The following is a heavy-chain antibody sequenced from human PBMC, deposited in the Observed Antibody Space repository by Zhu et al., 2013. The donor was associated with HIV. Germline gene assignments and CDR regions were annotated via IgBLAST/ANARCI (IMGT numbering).Heavy chain of an antibody. CDR1: GYTFTSYG. D-gene: IGHD5-12*01. Sequence: QVQLVQSGAEVKKPGASVKVSCKASGYTFTSYGISWVRQAPGQGLEWMGWISAYNGNTNYAQKLQGRVTMTTDTSTSTAYMELRSLRSDDTAVYYCARAITPRWLQLGPTPDYWGQGTLVTVSS. J-gene: IGHJ4*02. CDR3: ARAITPRWLQLGPTPDY. V-gene: IGHV1-18*01. CDR2: ISAYNGNT.